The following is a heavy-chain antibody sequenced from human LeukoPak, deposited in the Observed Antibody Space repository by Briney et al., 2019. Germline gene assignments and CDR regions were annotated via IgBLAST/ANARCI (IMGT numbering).Heavy chain of an antibody. CDR3: ARLTAMELHFDY. J-gene: IGHJ4*02. CDR1: GGSISSYY. D-gene: IGHD5-18*01. Sequence: PSETLSLTCTVSGGSISSYYWSWIRQPPGKGLEWIGYIYYSGSTNYNPSPKSRVTISVDTSKNQFSLKLSSVTAADTAVYYCARLTAMELHFDYWGQGTLVTVSS. CDR2: IYYSGST. V-gene: IGHV4-59*08.